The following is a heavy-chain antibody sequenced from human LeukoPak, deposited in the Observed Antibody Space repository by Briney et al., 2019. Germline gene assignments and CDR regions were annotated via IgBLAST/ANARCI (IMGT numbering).Heavy chain of an antibody. Sequence: GGTLRLSCAASGFTFSSYAMHWVRQPPGKGLEYVSAISSNGSSKYYANSVKGSFTFVRATYKKLLYLQMASLRAEDMAVYYCARDRGEVTAMTGGPLDIWGQGTMVTVCS. CDR2: ISSNGSSK. CDR3: ARDRGEVTAMTGGPLDI. V-gene: IGHV3-64*01. CDR1: GFTFSSYA. D-gene: IGHD2-21*02. J-gene: IGHJ3*02.